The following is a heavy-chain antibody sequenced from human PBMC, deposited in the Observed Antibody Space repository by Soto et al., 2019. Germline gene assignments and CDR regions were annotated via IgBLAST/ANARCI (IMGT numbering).Heavy chain of an antibody. CDR3: ARDSTEIYGMDV. Sequence: GGSLRLSCAASGFTFSSYGMHWVRQAPGKGLEWVAVIWYDGSNKYYADSVKGRFTISRDNSKNTLYLQMNSLRAEDTAVYYCARDSTEIYGMDVWGQGTTVTVSS. V-gene: IGHV3-33*01. CDR1: GFTFSSYG. CDR2: IWYDGSNK. J-gene: IGHJ6*02. D-gene: IGHD2-2*01.